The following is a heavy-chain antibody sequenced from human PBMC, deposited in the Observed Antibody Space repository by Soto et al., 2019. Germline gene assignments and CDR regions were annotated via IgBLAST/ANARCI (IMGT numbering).Heavy chain of an antibody. D-gene: IGHD3-3*01. Sequence: SGFTFSSYGMHWVRQAPGKGLEWVAVIWYDGSNKYYADSVKGRFTISRDNSMNTLYLQINSLSAEDTAVYYCARDLLGGDFWCGRIYYYYGMDVWGQGTTVTVSS. V-gene: IGHV3-33*01. CDR1: GFTFSSYG. J-gene: IGHJ6*02. CDR3: ARDLLGGDFWCGRIYYYYGMDV. CDR2: IWYDGSNK.